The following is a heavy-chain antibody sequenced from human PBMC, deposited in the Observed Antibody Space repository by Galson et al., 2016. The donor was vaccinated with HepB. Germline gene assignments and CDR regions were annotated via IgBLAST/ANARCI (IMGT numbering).Heavy chain of an antibody. CDR1: GFTFSNYG. D-gene: IGHD3-3*01. CDR2: ISHDGNTQ. CDR3: AKDRYYDFWGWLGP. V-gene: IGHV3-30*18. J-gene: IGHJ5*02. Sequence: SLRLSCAASGFTFSNYGMHWVRQTPGKGLEWVAVISHDGNTQYHADSVKGRFSVSRDTSTLYLQMNSLRTEDTGIYYCAKDRYYDFWGWLGPWGQGTLVTVSS.